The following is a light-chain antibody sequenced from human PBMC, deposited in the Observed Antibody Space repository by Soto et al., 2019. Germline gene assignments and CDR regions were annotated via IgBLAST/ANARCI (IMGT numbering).Light chain of an antibody. CDR3: SSYTSTNTDV. Sequence: QSALTQPPSVSGSPGQSVAISCTGTSSDVGSYNRVAWYQQPPGTAPKLIISEVNNRPSGVPDRFSGSKSGNTASLTISGLQAEDEADYYCSSYTSTNTDVFGTGTKLTVL. CDR1: SSDVGSYNR. CDR2: EVN. J-gene: IGLJ1*01. V-gene: IGLV2-18*02.